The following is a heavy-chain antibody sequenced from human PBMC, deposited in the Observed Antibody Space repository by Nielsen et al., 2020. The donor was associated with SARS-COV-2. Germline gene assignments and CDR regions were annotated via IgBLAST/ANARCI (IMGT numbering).Heavy chain of an antibody. CDR1: GFTLSSDS. CDR2: MSSSSSYI. Sequence: GEALKIYCAASGFTLSSDSMNWVSKAPGKGLEWVSSMSSSSSYIDYADSVKGRFTISRDNAKNSLYLQMNSLRAEDTAVYYFARYPHSSSWTNTSHWGQVTLVTVSS. J-gene: IGHJ4*02. CDR3: ARYPHSSSWTNTSH. V-gene: IGHV3-21*01. D-gene: IGHD6-13*01.